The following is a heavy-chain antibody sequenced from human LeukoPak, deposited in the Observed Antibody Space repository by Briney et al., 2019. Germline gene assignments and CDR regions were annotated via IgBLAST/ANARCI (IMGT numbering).Heavy chain of an antibody. V-gene: IGHV1-18*01. Sequence: ASVKVSCKASGYTFTSYGISWVRQAPGQGLEWMGWISAYNGNTNYAQKLQGRVTMTTDTSTSTAYMELRSLRSDDTAVYYCARCNYDFWSEPYYYYYMDVWGKGTTVTVSS. CDR1: GYTFTSYG. CDR2: ISAYNGNT. CDR3: ARCNYDFWSEPYYYYYMDV. D-gene: IGHD3-3*01. J-gene: IGHJ6*03.